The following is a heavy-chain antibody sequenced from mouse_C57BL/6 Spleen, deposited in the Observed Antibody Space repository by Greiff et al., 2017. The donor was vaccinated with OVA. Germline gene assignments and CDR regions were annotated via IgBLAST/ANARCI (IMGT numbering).Heavy chain of an antibody. Sequence: QVQLQQSGPGLVQPSQCLSITCTVSGFSLTSYGVHWVRQSPGKGLEWLGVIWSGGSTDYNAAFISRLSISKDNSKSQVFLKMNSLQADDTAIYYCARYYATSYYYAMDYWGQGTSVTVSS. J-gene: IGHJ4*01. CDR2: IWSGGST. D-gene: IGHD1-1*01. CDR3: ARYYATSYYYAMDY. V-gene: IGHV2-2*01. CDR1: GFSLTSYG.